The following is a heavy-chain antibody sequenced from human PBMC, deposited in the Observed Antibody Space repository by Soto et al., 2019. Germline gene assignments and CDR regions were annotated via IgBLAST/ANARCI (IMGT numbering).Heavy chain of an antibody. Sequence: QLQLQESGSGLVKPSQTLSLTCAVSGGSISSGGYSWSWIRQPPGKGLEWIGYIYHSGSTYYNPSLKSRVTISVDRSKNQFSLKLISXXXXXXXXXXXXXXPSPWGQGTLVTVSS. CDR2: IYHSGST. J-gene: IGHJ5*02. CDR1: GGSISSGGYS. V-gene: IGHV4-30-2*01. CDR3: XXXPSP.